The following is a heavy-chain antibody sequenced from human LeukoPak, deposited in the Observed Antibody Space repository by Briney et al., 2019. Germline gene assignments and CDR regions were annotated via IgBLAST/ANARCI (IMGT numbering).Heavy chain of an antibody. CDR3: ARAPIMITFGGVIPDDAFDI. CDR2: IYTSGST. D-gene: IGHD3-16*02. Sequence: SETLSLTCTVSGGSISSYYWSWIRQPAGKGLEWIGRIYTSGSTNYSPSLKSRVTMSVDTSKNQFSLKLSSVTAADTAVYYCARAPIMITFGGVIPDDAFDIWGQGTMVTVSS. CDR1: GGSISSYY. J-gene: IGHJ3*02. V-gene: IGHV4-4*07.